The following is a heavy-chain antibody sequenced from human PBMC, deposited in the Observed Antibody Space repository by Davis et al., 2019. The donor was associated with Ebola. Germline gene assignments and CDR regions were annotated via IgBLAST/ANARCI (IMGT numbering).Heavy chain of an antibody. CDR1: GGSFSGYY. V-gene: IGHV4-34*01. CDR2: INEGGYT. Sequence: SETLSLTCGVFGGSFSGYYWTWIRQSPGKGLEWFGEINEGGYTNYNPSLKSRVTISIDTSKNQFSLKLTSVTAADTAVYYCAREGPGYWGQGTLVTVSS. D-gene: IGHD3-10*01. CDR3: AREGPGY. J-gene: IGHJ4*02.